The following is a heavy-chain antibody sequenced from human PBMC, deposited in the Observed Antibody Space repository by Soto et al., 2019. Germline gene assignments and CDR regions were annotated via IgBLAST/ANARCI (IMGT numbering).Heavy chain of an antibody. Sequence: QLVQSGAEVKKPGSSLKVSCKASGGTFSSHTISWVRLAPGQGLEWMGRTIPILGITNYAQNFQGRVTLTADNSTGTASMELSSLRSEDTAVYYCGISRYDSNFYYYGTDVWGQGTTVTVSS. CDR3: GISRYDSNFYYYGTDV. J-gene: IGHJ6*02. CDR1: GGTFSSHT. D-gene: IGHD3-22*01. CDR2: TIPILGIT. V-gene: IGHV1-69*02.